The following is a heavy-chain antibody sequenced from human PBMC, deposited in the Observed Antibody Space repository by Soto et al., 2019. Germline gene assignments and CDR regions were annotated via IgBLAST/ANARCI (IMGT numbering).Heavy chain of an antibody. Sequence: GGSLRLSCAASGFTFSSYGMHWVRQAPGKGLEWVAVISYDGSNKYYADSVKGRFTISRDNSKNTLYLQMNSLRAEDTAVYYCAKVRGYSGPTSPPFDYLGQGTLVTVSS. CDR1: GFTFSSYG. J-gene: IGHJ4*02. D-gene: IGHD5-12*01. V-gene: IGHV3-30*18. CDR3: AKVRGYSGPTSPPFDY. CDR2: ISYDGSNK.